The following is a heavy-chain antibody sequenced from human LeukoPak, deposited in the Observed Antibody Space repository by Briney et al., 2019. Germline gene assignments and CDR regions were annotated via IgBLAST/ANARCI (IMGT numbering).Heavy chain of an antibody. CDR2: IYWDDVK. Sequence: SGPTLVKPTQTLTLTCTFSGFSLSTSGVGVGWIRQPPGKALEWLALIYWDDVKRYSPSLKSRLTITKDTSKNQVVLTMTNMDPVDTATYYCAHVYVIGKTYYDFWSGYYFDYWGQGTLVTVSS. V-gene: IGHV2-5*02. CDR1: GFSLSTSGVG. CDR3: AHVYVIGKTYYDFWSGYYFDY. D-gene: IGHD3-3*01. J-gene: IGHJ4*02.